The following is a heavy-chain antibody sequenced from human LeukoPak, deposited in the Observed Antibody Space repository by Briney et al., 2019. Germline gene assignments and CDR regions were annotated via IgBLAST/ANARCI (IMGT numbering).Heavy chain of an antibody. CDR3: ARAYYDSSGYYLVDY. CDR1: GGSIRSYY. V-gene: IGHV4-59*12. CDR2: IYYSGST. J-gene: IGHJ4*02. Sequence: PSETLSLTCTVSGGSIRSYYWSWIRQPPGEGLEWIGYIYYSGSTNYNPSLKSRVTISVDTSKNQFSLKLSSVTAADTAVYYCARAYYDSSGYYLVDYWGQGTLVTVSS. D-gene: IGHD3-22*01.